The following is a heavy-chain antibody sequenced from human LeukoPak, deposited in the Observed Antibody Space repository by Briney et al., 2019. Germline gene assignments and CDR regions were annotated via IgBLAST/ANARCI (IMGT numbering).Heavy chain of an antibody. CDR1: GGSFSGYY. J-gene: IGHJ4*02. Sequence: SXETLXXXCAVYGGSFSGYYWSWIRQPPGKGLEWIGEINHSGSTNYNPSLKSRVTISVDTSKNQFSLKLSSVTAADAAVYYCARXFGRVIRPLDYWGQGTLVTVSS. V-gene: IGHV4-34*01. D-gene: IGHD3-10*01. CDR2: INHSGST. CDR3: ARXFGRVIRPLDY.